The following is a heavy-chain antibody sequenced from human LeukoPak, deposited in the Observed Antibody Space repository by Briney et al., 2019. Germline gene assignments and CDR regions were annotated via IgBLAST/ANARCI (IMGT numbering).Heavy chain of an antibody. D-gene: IGHD3-16*01. CDR3: ARKLGHGTNWFDP. Sequence: GGSLGLSCAASGFTFSSYWMSWVRQAPGKGLEWVANIKQDGSEKYYVDSVKGRFTISRDNAKNSLYLQMNSLRAEDTAVYYCARKLGHGTNWFDPWGQGTLVTVSS. J-gene: IGHJ5*02. CDR2: IKQDGSEK. CDR1: GFTFSSYW. V-gene: IGHV3-7*01.